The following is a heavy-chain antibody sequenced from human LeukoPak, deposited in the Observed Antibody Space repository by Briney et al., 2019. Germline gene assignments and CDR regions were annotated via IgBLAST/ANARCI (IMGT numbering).Heavy chain of an antibody. CDR1: GGSISSSSYY. CDR3: ARRWLVPDAFDI. CDR2: IYYSGST. V-gene: IGHV4-39*01. D-gene: IGHD6-19*01. Sequence: SETLSLTCTVSGGSISSSSYYWGWIRQPPGKGLEWIGSIYYSGSTYYNPPLKSRVTISVDTSKNQFSLKLSSVTAADTAVYYCARRWLVPDAFDIWGQGTMVTVSS. J-gene: IGHJ3*02.